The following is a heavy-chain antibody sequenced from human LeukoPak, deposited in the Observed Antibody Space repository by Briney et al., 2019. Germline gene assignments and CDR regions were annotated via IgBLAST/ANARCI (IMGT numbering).Heavy chain of an antibody. V-gene: IGHV1-18*01. Sequence: ASVKVSCKASGYTLTSYGISWVRQAPGQGLEWMGWISAYNGNTNYAQKLQGRVTMTTDTSTSTAYMELRSLRSDDTAVYYCARAGYYDFWSGGRYYYYGMDVWGQGTTVTVSS. CDR1: GYTLTSYG. CDR2: ISAYNGNT. D-gene: IGHD3-3*01. J-gene: IGHJ6*02. CDR3: ARAGYYDFWSGGRYYYYGMDV.